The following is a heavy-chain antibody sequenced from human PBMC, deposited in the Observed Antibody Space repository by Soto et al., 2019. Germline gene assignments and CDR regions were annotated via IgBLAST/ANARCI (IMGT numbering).Heavy chain of an antibody. CDR3: ARGRRSREDYYYYYGMDV. CDR2: INHSGST. D-gene: IGHD3-10*01. CDR1: GGSFSGYY. V-gene: IGHV4-34*01. J-gene: IGHJ6*02. Sequence: QVQLQQWGAGLLKPSETLSLTCAVYGGSFSGYYWSWIRQPPGKGLEWVGEINHSGSTNYNPSLKSRVTISVDTSTNQFSLMLSSVTGADTAVYDCARGRRSREDYYYYYGMDVWGQGTTVTVSS.